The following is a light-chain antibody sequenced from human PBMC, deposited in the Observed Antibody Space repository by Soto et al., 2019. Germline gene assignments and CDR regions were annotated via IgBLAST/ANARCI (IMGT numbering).Light chain of an antibody. J-gene: IGKJ4*01. V-gene: IGKV1-33*01. CDR3: QQRSYWPQLT. CDR2: DAS. CDR1: QDITSY. Sequence: DIQMTQSPSSLSASVGDRVTITCQASQDITSYLNWYQHKPGKAPKLLIYDASILEAGVPPRFSGSGSGTDFTLTISSLEPEDFAVYFCQQRSYWPQLTFGGGTKVEIK.